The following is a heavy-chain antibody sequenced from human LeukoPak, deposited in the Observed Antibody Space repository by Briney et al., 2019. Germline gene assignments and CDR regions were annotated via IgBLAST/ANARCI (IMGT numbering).Heavy chain of an antibody. CDR3: ARGQDDFWSGYYWDY. Sequence: SETLSLTCAVSGYSISSGYYRGWIRQPPGKGVEWIGSIYHSGSTYYNPSLKSRVTISVDTSKNQFSLKLSSVTAADTAVYYCARGQDDFWSGYYWDYWGQGTLVTVSS. J-gene: IGHJ4*02. CDR1: GYSISSGYY. D-gene: IGHD3-3*01. V-gene: IGHV4-38-2*01. CDR2: IYHSGST.